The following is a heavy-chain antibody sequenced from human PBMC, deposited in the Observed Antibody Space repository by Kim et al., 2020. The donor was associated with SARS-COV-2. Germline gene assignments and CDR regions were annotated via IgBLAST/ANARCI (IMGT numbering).Heavy chain of an antibody. Sequence: GESLKISCKGSGYSFTSYWIGWVRQMPGKGLEWMGIIYPGDSDTRYSQSFQGQVTISADKSISTAYLQWSSLKASDTAMYYCARLDRGYCSSTSCYVRGSNYYYYGMDVWGQGTTVTVSS. CDR2: IYPGDSDT. CDR1: GYSFTSYW. CDR3: ARLDRGYCSSTSCYVRGSNYYYYGMDV. D-gene: IGHD2-2*01. J-gene: IGHJ6*02. V-gene: IGHV5-51*01.